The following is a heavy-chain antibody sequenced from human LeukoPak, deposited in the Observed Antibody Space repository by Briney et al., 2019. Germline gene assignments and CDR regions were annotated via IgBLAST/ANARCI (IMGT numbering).Heavy chain of an antibody. CDR3: AKATREWEKLQAMDV. V-gene: IGHV3-7*01. J-gene: IGHJ6*04. CDR1: EFSVGSNY. CDR2: IKQDGSEK. D-gene: IGHD1-26*01. Sequence: PGGSLRLSCAASEFSVGSNYMSWVRQAPGKGLEWVANIKQDGSEKYYVDSVKGRFTISRDNAKNSLYLQMNSLRAEDTAVYYCAKATREWEKLQAMDVWGNGTTVTVSS.